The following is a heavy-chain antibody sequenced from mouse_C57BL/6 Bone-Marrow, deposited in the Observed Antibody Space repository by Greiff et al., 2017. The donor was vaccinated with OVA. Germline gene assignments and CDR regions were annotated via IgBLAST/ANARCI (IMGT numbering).Heavy chain of an antibody. D-gene: IGHD2-5*01. V-gene: IGHV3-6*01. CDR1: GYSITSGYY. Sequence: ESGPGLAKPSQSLSLTCSVTGYSITSGYYWNWLRQFPGNKLEWMGYISYDGSNNYNPSLKNRISITRDTSKNQFFLKLNSVTTEDTATYYCARGNYYSNFVRYYFDYWGQGTTLTVSS. J-gene: IGHJ2*01. CDR2: ISYDGSN. CDR3: ARGNYYSNFVRYYFDY.